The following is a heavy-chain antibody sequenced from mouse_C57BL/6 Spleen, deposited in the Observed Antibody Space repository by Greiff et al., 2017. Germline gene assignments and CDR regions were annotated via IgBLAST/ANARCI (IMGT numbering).Heavy chain of an antibody. J-gene: IGHJ3*01. CDR1: GYTFTGYW. V-gene: IGHV1-9*01. CDR3: ARGGLLLHPFAY. D-gene: IGHD1-1*01. Sequence: QVQLQQSGAELMKPGASVKLSCKATGYTFTGYWIEWVKQRPGHGLEWIGEILPGSGSTNYNEKFKGKATFTADTSSNTAYMQLSSLTTEDSAIYYCARGGLLLHPFAYWGQGTLVTVSA. CDR2: ILPGSGST.